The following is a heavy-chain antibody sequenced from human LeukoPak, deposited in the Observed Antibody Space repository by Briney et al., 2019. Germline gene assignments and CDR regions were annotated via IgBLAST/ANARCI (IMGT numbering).Heavy chain of an antibody. CDR2: IYYSGST. Sequence: PSETLSLTGTVSGGSVSSGRYYWSWIRQPPGKGLEWIGYIYYSGSTNYNPSPKSRVTISVDTSKNQFSLKLSSVTAADTAVYYCAREAGIAAAGTGVGTFDYWGQGTLVTVSS. J-gene: IGHJ4*02. V-gene: IGHV4-61*01. D-gene: IGHD6-13*01. CDR1: GGSVSSGRYY. CDR3: AREAGIAAAGTGVGTFDY.